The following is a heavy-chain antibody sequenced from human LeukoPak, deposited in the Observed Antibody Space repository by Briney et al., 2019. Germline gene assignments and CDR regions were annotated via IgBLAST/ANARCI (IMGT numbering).Heavy chain of an antibody. J-gene: IGHJ4*02. CDR1: GFTFSSYE. CDR3: ARDAASRRGY. V-gene: IGHV3-48*03. Sequence: PGGSLRLSCAASGFTFSSYEMNWVRQAPRKGLEWVSYISSSGDIIYHADSVKGRFTISRDNAKNSLYLQMNSLRAEDTAVYYCARDAASRRGYWGQGTLVTVS. CDR2: ISSSGDII. D-gene: IGHD2-2*01.